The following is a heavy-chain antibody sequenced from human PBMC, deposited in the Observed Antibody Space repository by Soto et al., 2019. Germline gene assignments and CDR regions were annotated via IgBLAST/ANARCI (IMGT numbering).Heavy chain of an antibody. CDR2: ISGSGGST. Sequence: LXLSCAASGFTFSSYAMSWVRQAPGKGLEWVSAISGSGGSTYYADSVKGRFTISRDNSKNTLYLQMNSLRAEDTAVYYCAKDLLETLYYYDSSGYYPDAFDIWGQGTMVTVSS. CDR1: GFTFSSYA. CDR3: AKDLLETLYYYDSSGYYPDAFDI. D-gene: IGHD3-22*01. V-gene: IGHV3-23*01. J-gene: IGHJ3*02.